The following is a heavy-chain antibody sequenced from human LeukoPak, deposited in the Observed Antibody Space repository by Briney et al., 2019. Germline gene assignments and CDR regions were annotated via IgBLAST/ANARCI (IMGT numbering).Heavy chain of an antibody. CDR2: IYYSGTA. CDR1: GGSMSSYY. D-gene: IGHD6-13*01. CDR3: ARTLYSSSWAYFDY. Sequence: SETLSLTCTVSGGSMSSYYWSWIRQPPGKGLEWIGYIYYSGTANYYPSLQSRVTISVDMSRNQFSLKLTSVTAADTAVYYCARTLYSSSWAYFDYWGLGTLVTVSS. J-gene: IGHJ4*02. V-gene: IGHV4-59*01.